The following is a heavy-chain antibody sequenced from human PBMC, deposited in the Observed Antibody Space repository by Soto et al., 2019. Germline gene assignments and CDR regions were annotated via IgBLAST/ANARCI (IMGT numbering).Heavy chain of an antibody. J-gene: IGHJ6*02. Sequence: QVQLQQWGAGLLKPSETLSLTCAVYGGSFSGYYWSWIRQPPGKGLEWIGEINHSGSTNYNPSLKSRVTISVDTSKNQFSLKLSSVTAADTAVYYCARGRRMGWRYYYCYGMDVWGQGTTVTVSS. CDR2: INHSGST. D-gene: IGHD3-16*01. V-gene: IGHV4-34*01. CDR1: GGSFSGYY. CDR3: ARGRRMGWRYYYCYGMDV.